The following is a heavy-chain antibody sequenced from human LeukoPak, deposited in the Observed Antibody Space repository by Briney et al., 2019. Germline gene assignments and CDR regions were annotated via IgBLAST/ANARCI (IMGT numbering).Heavy chain of an antibody. CDR2: IYYSGST. J-gene: IGHJ4*02. D-gene: IGHD4-23*01. V-gene: IGHV4-59*01. CDR3: AREDYGGNSGLFDY. Sequence: SETLSLTCTVSGGSISSYYWRWIRPPPGKGVEWIGYIYYSGSTNYNPSLKSRVTISVDTSKNQFSLKLSSVTAAETAVYYCAREDYGGNSGLFDYWGQGTLVTVSS. CDR1: GGSISSYY.